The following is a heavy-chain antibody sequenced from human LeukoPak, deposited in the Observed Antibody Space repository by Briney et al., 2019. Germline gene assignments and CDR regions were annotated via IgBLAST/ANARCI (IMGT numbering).Heavy chain of an antibody. CDR2: IYHSGST. CDR1: GGSISSGAYS. CDR3: ATTPPYYFDTSGRPIAFDI. Sequence: SETLSLTCAVSGGSISSGAYSWSWIRQPPGKGLEWIGYIYHSGSTYYNPSLKSRVTISVDTSKNQFSLKLSSVTAADTAVYYCATTPPYYFDTSGRPIAFDIWGQGTMVTVSS. J-gene: IGHJ3*02. D-gene: IGHD3-22*01. V-gene: IGHV4-30-4*07.